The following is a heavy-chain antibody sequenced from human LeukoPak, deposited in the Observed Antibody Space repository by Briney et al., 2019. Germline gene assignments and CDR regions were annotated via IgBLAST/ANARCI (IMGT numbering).Heavy chain of an antibody. Sequence: SETLPLTCTVSGGSISSYYWSWIRQPPGKGLEWIGYIYYSGSTNYNPSLKSRVTISVDTSKNQFSLKLSSATAADTAVYYCARGYCSSTSCYAAGEFDYWAREPWSPSP. J-gene: IGHJ4*02. CDR3: ARGYCSSTSCYAAGEFDY. CDR1: GGSISSYY. D-gene: IGHD2-2*01. V-gene: IGHV4-59*01. CDR2: IYYSGST.